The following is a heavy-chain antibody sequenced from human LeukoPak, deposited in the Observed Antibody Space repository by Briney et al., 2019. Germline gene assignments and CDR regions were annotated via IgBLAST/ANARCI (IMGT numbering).Heavy chain of an antibody. Sequence: SETLSLTCTVSGGSISSGGYSWSWIPHHPGKGLECIGCIYYSGGTYYNPSPKSRVTISEDTSKNQFSLKLSSVTAADTAVYYCAREGCSGGSCFDGGYFQHWGQGTLVTVSS. CDR3: AREGCSGGSCFDGGYFQH. J-gene: IGHJ1*01. CDR1: GGSISSGGYS. CDR2: IYYSGGT. D-gene: IGHD2-15*01. V-gene: IGHV4-31*03.